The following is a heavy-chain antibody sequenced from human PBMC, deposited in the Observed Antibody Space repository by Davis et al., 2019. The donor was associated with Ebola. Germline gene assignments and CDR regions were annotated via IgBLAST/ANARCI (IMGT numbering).Heavy chain of an antibody. CDR1: GFTFSSYG. CDR3: ARVKSTGDYGRTDY. J-gene: IGHJ4*02. D-gene: IGHD3-9*01. CDR2: ISYDGSNK. Sequence: GESLKISCAASGFTFSSYGMHWVRQAPGKGLEWVAVISYDGSNKYYADSVKGRFTISRDNTKNTLHLQMNRLTSEDTAVYYCARVKSTGDYGRTDYWGQGTLVTVSS. V-gene: IGHV3-30*03.